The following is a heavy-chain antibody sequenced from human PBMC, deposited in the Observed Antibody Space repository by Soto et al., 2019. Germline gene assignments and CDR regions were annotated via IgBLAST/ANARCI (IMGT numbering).Heavy chain of an antibody. CDR2: ISGYDGRT. V-gene: IGHV1-18*01. Sequence: QVHLVQSGAEVKKPGASVKVSCKTSGYTFTRYGISWVRQAPGQGLEWMGWISGYDGRTKFAQKVQDRVTMTTATSTSTVYMELRSLSSDDTAVYYCAREGDVPYYYYGMDVWGQVTTVTVSS. D-gene: IGHD2-21*02. CDR1: GYTFTRYG. J-gene: IGHJ6*02. CDR3: AREGDVPYYYYGMDV.